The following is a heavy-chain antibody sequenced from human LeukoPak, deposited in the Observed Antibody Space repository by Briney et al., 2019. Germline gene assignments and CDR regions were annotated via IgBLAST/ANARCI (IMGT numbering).Heavy chain of an antibody. CDR1: GDSISSYY. V-gene: IGHV4-4*07. Sequence: SETLSLTCTVPGDSISSYYWSWIRQPAGKGLEWIGRVYVTGSTNLNPALQSRVTMSVDTSKNQFSLKLTSVAAADTAVYYCARDRQWLVDHWGQGTLVTVSS. J-gene: IGHJ5*02. D-gene: IGHD6-19*01. CDR2: VYVTGST. CDR3: ARDRQWLVDH.